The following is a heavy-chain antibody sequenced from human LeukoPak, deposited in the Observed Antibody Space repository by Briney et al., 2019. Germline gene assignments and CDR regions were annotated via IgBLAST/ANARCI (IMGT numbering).Heavy chain of an antibody. CDR3: ARAALLMITFGGVSRFDP. V-gene: IGHV4-39*01. CDR2: VYFSGST. CDR1: GGSISSSSYY. Sequence: SETLSLTCTVSGGSISSSSYYWGWIRQPPGKGLEWIGGVYFSGSTYYNPSLKSRVTISVDTSKKQFSLKLSSVTAAGTAVYYCARAALLMITFGGVSRFDPWGQGTLVTVSS. D-gene: IGHD3-16*01. J-gene: IGHJ5*02.